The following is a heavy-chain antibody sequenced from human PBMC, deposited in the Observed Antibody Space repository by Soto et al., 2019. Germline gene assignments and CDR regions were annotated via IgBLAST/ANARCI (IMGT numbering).Heavy chain of an antibody. CDR1: GFTFSSYG. CDR3: AKFGIAARPDRHYYYYGMDV. CDR2: ISYDGSNK. J-gene: IGHJ6*02. D-gene: IGHD6-6*01. Sequence: GGSLRLSCAASGFTFSSYGMHWVRQAPGKGLEWVAVISYDGSNKYYADSVKGRFTISRDNSKNTLYLQMNSLRAEDTAVYYCAKFGIAARPDRHYYYYGMDVWGQGTTVTVSS. V-gene: IGHV3-30*18.